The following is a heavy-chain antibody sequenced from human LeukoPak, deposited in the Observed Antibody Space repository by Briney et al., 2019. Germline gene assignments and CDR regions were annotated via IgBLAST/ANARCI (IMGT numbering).Heavy chain of an antibody. CDR2: IYSGGRT. CDR1: GFTTSDNY. J-gene: IGHJ4*02. V-gene: IGHV3-66*01. Sequence: LSGGSLRLSCAASGFTTSDNYITWVRQAPEKGLQWVSVIYSGGRTNYAASVKGRFSMSRDKSNGTVYLQLNSLRTEDTAVYFCARVPFAASLGDYFDYWGQGALVTVSS. CDR3: ARVPFAASLGDYFDY. D-gene: IGHD3-16*01.